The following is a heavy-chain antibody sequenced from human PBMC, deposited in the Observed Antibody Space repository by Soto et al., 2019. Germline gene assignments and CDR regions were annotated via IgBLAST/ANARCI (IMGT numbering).Heavy chain of an antibody. Sequence: QVQLQESGPGLVKPSQTLSLTCTVSGGSISSGGYYWSWIRQHPGKGMEWIGYIYYSGCTYYNPSLKSRVTISVDTSKNQFSLKLSSVTAADTAVYYCARDSSYCSSTSCYTGRYYYGMDVWGQGTTVTVSS. CDR2: IYYSGCT. CDR1: GGSISSGGYY. D-gene: IGHD2-2*02. CDR3: ARDSSYCSSTSCYTGRYYYGMDV. J-gene: IGHJ6*02. V-gene: IGHV4-31*03.